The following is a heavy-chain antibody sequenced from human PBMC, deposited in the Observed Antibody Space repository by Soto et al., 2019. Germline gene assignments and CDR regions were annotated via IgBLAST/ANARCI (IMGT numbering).Heavy chain of an antibody. D-gene: IGHD6-19*01. V-gene: IGHV4-34*01. CDR2: INHSGST. Sequence: SETLSLTCAVYGGSFSGYYWSWIRQPPGKGLEWIGEINHSGSTNYNPSLKSRVTISVDTSKNQFSLKLSSVTAADTAVYYCARGHVAVAGTDYYGMDVWGQGTTVTVSS. CDR1: GGSFSGYY. J-gene: IGHJ6*02. CDR3: ARGHVAVAGTDYYGMDV.